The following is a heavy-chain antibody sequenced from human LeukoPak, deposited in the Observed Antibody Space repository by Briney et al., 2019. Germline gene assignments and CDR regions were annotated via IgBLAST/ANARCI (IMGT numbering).Heavy chain of an antibody. CDR2: ISTSSSYI. Sequence: GGSLRPSCAASGFTFSSYGMSWVRQAPGKGLEWVSFISTSSSYIHYADPVRGGFTISRANAMNSLYLQMNSLRAEDTAVYYCARTSDTSGRLYWYFDLWGRGTLVTVSS. V-gene: IGHV3-21*01. D-gene: IGHD3-22*01. J-gene: IGHJ2*01. CDR1: GFTFSSYG. CDR3: ARTSDTSGRLYWYFDL.